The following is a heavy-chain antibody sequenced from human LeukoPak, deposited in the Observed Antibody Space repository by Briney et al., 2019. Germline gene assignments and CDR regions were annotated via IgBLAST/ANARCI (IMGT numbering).Heavy chain of an antibody. J-gene: IGHJ3*02. D-gene: IGHD7-27*01. CDR3: TKLGRDVFDI. CDR2: IPNDGSNK. V-gene: IGHV3-30*02. CDR1: GFTFSSYG. Sequence: GGSLRLSCAASGFTFSSYGMSWVRQAPGKGLEWVAFIPNDGSNKGYGDSVKGRFTISRDNSRNTLYLQMNSLRAEDTAVYYCTKLGRDVFDIWGQGTMVTVSS.